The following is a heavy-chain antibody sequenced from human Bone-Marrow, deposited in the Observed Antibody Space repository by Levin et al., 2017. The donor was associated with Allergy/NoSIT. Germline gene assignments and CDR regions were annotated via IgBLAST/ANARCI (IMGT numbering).Heavy chain of an antibody. CDR1: GFTFDDYA. D-gene: IGHD5-12*01. V-gene: IGHV3-9*01. CDR3: AKAEAAEIVATIYNY. CDR2: ISWNSNNI. J-gene: IGHJ4*02. Sequence: GGSLRLSCAASGFTFDDYAMHWVRQAPGKGLEWVSSISWNSNNIDYADSVKGRFTISRDNAKNSLYLQMNGLRTEDTAFYYCAKAEAAEIVATIYNYWGQGTLVTVSS.